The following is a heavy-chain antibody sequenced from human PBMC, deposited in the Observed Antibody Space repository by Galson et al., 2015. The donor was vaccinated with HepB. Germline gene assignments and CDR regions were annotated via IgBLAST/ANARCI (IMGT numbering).Heavy chain of an antibody. V-gene: IGHV3-33*08. Sequence: SLRLSCAASGFTFSSYGMHWVRQAPGKGLEWVAVIWYDGSNEYYADSVKGRFTISRDNSKNTLYLQMNSLRAEDTAVYYCARDKAAAGVHAFDIWGQGTMVTVSS. CDR3: ARDKAAAGVHAFDI. CDR2: IWYDGSNE. J-gene: IGHJ3*02. CDR1: GFTFSSYG. D-gene: IGHD6-13*01.